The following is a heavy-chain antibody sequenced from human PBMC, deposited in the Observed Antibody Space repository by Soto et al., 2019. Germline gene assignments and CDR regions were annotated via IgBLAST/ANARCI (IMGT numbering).Heavy chain of an antibody. V-gene: IGHV1-69*12. CDR3: ARDYDYVWGSYRLGGWFDP. CDR2: IIPIFGTA. D-gene: IGHD3-16*02. Sequence: QVQLVQSGAEVKKPGSSVKVSCKASGGTFSSYAISWVRQAPGQGLEWMGWIIPIFGTANYAQKFQGRVTITADESTSTAYMGLSSRRSEDTAVYYCARDYDYVWGSYRLGGWFDPWGQGTLVTVSS. CDR1: GGTFSSYA. J-gene: IGHJ5*02.